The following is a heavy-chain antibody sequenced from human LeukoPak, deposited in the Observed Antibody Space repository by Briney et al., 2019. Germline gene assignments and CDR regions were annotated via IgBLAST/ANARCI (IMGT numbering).Heavy chain of an antibody. Sequence: PGGSLRLSCAASGFTFSSYAMSWVRQAPGKGLEWVSAISGSGGSTYYADSVKGRFTISRDNSKNTLYLQMNSLRAEDTAVYYCARHVYGSGSYLGLYYGMDVWGQGTTVTVSS. D-gene: IGHD3-10*01. CDR3: ARHVYGSGSYLGLYYGMDV. CDR1: GFTFSSYA. J-gene: IGHJ6*02. V-gene: IGHV3-23*01. CDR2: ISGSGGST.